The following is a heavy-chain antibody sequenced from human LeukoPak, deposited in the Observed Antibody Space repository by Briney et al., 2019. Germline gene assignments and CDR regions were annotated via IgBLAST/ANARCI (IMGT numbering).Heavy chain of an antibody. D-gene: IGHD3-10*01. J-gene: IGHJ5*02. V-gene: IGHV3-74*01. CDR2: ISDDGTTT. CDR3: ARDSRYYYGSRSYQPYWFDP. CDR1: GFTFNLYW. Sequence: GGSLRLSCAASGFTFNLYWIHWVRQAPGKGLEWLSRISDDGTTTNYADSVKGRFTISRDNAKNTLYLQMNSLRVDDTAVYYCARDSRYYYGSRSYQPYWFDPWGQGTLVTVSS.